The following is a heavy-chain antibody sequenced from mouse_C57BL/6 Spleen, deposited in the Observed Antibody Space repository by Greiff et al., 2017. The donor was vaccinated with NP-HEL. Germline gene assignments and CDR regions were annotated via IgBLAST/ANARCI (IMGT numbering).Heavy chain of an antibody. CDR1: GYTFTDYE. J-gene: IGHJ2*01. D-gene: IGHD4-1*01. V-gene: IGHV1-15*01. Sequence: QVQLQQSGAELVRPGASVTLSCKASGYTFTDYEMHWVKQTPVHGLEWIGAIDPETGGTAYNQKFKGKAILTADKSSSTAYMELRSLTSEDSAVYYCTRQNWDGFDYWGQGTTLTVSS. CDR2: IDPETGGT. CDR3: TRQNWDGFDY.